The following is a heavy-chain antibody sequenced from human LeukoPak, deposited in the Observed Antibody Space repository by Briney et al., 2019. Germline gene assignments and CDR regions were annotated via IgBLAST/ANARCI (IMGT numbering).Heavy chain of an antibody. CDR2: ISYDGSNK. D-gene: IGHD6-19*01. Sequence: PGGSLRLSCAASGFSYSTYGMHWVRQAPGKGLGWVAVISYDGSNKYYADSVKGRFTIARDNSKNTLYLQMNSLRPEDTAVYYCAKSGSSGWQIDYWGQGTLVTVSS. J-gene: IGHJ4*02. CDR3: AKSGSSGWQIDY. V-gene: IGHV3-30*18. CDR1: GFSYSTYG.